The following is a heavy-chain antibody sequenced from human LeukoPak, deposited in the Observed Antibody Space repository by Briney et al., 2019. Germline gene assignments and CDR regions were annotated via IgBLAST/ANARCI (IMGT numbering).Heavy chain of an antibody. CDR3: ARQLKRWNQLRPGGCGGDCYPNDAFDI. CDR1: GFTFSSYA. CDR2: ISGSGGST. V-gene: IGHV3-23*01. Sequence: GGSLRLSCAASGFTFSSYAMSWVRQAPGKGLEWVSAISGSGGSTYYADSVKGRFTISRDNSKNTLYLQMNSLRAEDTAVYYCARQLKRWNQLRPGGCGGDCYPNDAFDIWGQGTMVTVSS. J-gene: IGHJ3*02. D-gene: IGHD2-21*02.